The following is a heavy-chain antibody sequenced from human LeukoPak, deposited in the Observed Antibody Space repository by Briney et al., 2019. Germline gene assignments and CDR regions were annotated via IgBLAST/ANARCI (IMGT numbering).Heavy chain of an antibody. D-gene: IGHD3-10*01. V-gene: IGHV3-23*01. CDR1: GFTFSSYG. CDR2: ISGSGGST. Sequence: GGSLRLSCAASGFTFSSYGMSWVRQAPGKGLEWVSAISGSGGSTYYADSVKGRFTISRDNSKNTPYLQMNSLRAEDTAVYYCAKGLISKWFGESTFDYRGQGTLVTVSS. CDR3: AKGLISKWFGESTFDY. J-gene: IGHJ4*02.